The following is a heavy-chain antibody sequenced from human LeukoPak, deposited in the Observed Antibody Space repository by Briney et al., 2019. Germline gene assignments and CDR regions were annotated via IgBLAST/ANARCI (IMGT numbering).Heavy chain of an antibody. CDR3: SRIGGRGSIGGDC. CDR2: IKNDGSAT. D-gene: IGHD3-10*01. CDR1: GFTFSTYW. V-gene: IGHV3-74*03. Sequence: PGGSLRLSCAASGFTFSTYWMHWVRQAPGKGLVWVSRIKNDGSATTYADFLKGRFTVSRDNAKNTLYLQMSSLRAEDTAMYFCSRIGGRGSIGGDCCGQGTLVTVSS. J-gene: IGHJ4*02.